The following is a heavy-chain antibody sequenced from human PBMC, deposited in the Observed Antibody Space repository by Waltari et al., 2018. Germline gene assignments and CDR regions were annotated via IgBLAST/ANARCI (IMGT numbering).Heavy chain of an antibody. V-gene: IGHV4-59*01. Sequence: QVHLQESGPGLVKPSETLSLTCTVSGGSLSSSYWSWIRQPPGKGLEWIGHVYHRGTTNSNPSLRSRVTMSLDASKSQFSLSLSSVTAADTAVYYCARLRNTWFGGIDFWGQGTLVTVSS. D-gene: IGHD3-10*01. CDR1: GGSLSSSY. CDR3: ARLRNTWFGGIDF. J-gene: IGHJ4*02. CDR2: VYHRGTT.